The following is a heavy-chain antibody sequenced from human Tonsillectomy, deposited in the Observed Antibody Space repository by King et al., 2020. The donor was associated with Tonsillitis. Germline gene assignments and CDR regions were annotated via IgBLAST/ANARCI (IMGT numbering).Heavy chain of an antibody. J-gene: IGHJ6*02. Sequence: QLQESGPGLVKPSQTVSLTCTVSGGSISSGYYYYWSWIRQPPGKGLEWIGNIFYSGSTYYNPSLKSRVTISVDTSKNQFSLNLSSVSAADSAVYYCARDFSDRGGNYGMDVWGQGTTVTVSS. CDR3: ARDFSDRGGNYGMDV. V-gene: IGHV4-30-4*01. CDR1: GGSISSGYYYY. CDR2: IFYSGST. D-gene: IGHD2-15*01.